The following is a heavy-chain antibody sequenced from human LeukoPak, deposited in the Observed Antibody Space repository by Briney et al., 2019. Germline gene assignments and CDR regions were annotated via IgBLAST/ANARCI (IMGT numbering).Heavy chain of an antibody. CDR1: GFTFSSYA. CDR3: VKETYSSSWFDY. D-gene: IGHD6-13*01. V-gene: IGHV3-64D*09. CDR2: ISSNGGST. J-gene: IGHJ4*02. Sequence: GGTLRLSCAASGFTFSSYAMHWVRQAPGKGLEYVSAISSNGGSTYYADSVKGRFSISRDNSKNTLYLQMSSLRAEDTAVYYCVKETYSSSWFDYWGQGTLVTVSS.